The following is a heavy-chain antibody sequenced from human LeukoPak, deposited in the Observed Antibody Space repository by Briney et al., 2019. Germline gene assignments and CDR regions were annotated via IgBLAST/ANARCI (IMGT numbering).Heavy chain of an antibody. CDR1: GGSFSGYY. Sequence: SETLSPTCAVYGGSFSGYYWSWIRQPPGKGLEWIGEINHSGSTNYNPSLKSRVTISVDTSKNQFSLKLSSVTAADTAVYYCARRRGIMITFGGVIVFDYWGQGTLVTVSS. D-gene: IGHD3-16*02. V-gene: IGHV4-34*01. J-gene: IGHJ4*02. CDR2: INHSGST. CDR3: ARRRGIMITFGGVIVFDY.